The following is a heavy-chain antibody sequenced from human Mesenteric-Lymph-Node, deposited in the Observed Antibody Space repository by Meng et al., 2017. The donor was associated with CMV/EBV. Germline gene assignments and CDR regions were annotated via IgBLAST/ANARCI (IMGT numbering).Heavy chain of an antibody. CDR2: IKSKTDGGTT. CDR3: TALNVYCTNGVCYIDY. J-gene: IGHJ4*02. CDR1: GFTFSNAW. D-gene: IGHD2-8*01. V-gene: IGHV3-15*01. Sequence: GESLKISCAASGFTFSNAWMSWVRQAPGKGLEWVGRIKSKTDGGTTDYAAPVKGRFTISRDDSKNTLYLQMNSLKTGDTAVYYCTALNVYCTNGVCYIDYWGQGTLVTVSS.